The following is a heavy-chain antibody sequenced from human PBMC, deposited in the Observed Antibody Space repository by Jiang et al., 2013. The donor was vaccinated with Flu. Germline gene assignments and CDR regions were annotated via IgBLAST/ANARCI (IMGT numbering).Heavy chain of an antibody. J-gene: IGHJ4*02. CDR3: ARARAPEVAAYYFDY. D-gene: IGHD6-13*01. V-gene: IGHV4-59*01. Sequence: EWIGYIYYVGATNYNSSLKSRVTISVDTSKNQFSLRLSSVTAADTAVYYCARARAPEVAAYYFDYWGRGTLVTVSS. CDR2: IYYVGAT.